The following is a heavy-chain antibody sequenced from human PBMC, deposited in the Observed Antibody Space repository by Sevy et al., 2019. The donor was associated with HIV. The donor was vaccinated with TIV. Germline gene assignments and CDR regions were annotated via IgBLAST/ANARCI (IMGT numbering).Heavy chain of an antibody. CDR1: GYTFTGYY. Sequence: ASVKVSCKASGYTFTGYYLHWVRQAPGQGLEWMGWINPNSGGTNYAQKFQGRVTMTRDTSISTAYMELSRLRSDDTAVYYCALTITGTTDDAFDIWGQGTMVTVSS. V-gene: IGHV1-2*02. CDR3: ALTITGTTDDAFDI. D-gene: IGHD1-7*01. CDR2: INPNSGGT. J-gene: IGHJ3*02.